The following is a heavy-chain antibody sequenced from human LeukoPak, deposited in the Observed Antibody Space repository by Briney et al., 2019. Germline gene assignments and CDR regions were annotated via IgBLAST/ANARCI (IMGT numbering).Heavy chain of an antibody. Sequence: GGSLRLSCAASGFTFSSYSMNWVRQAPGKGPEWVSSITSSSSYIYYADSVKGRFTISRDNAKNSLYLQMDSLRVEDTAVYYCARDPYSGSYGPYYYYYMDVWGEGTTVTISS. CDR1: GFTFSSYS. D-gene: IGHD1-26*01. CDR2: ITSSSSYI. J-gene: IGHJ6*03. CDR3: ARDPYSGSYGPYYYYYMDV. V-gene: IGHV3-21*06.